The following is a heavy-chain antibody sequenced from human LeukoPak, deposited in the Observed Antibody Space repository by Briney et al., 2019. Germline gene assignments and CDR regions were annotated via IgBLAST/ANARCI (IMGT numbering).Heavy chain of an antibody. CDR3: AAHSGGSNFDY. J-gene: IGHJ4*02. V-gene: IGHV4-4*02. D-gene: IGHD1-26*01. Sequence: GSLRLSCAASGFTFSSYAMSWVRQPPGKGLEWIGEIYHSGSTKYSPSLKNRLTISLDKSRNQFSLKLTPVTAADTAVYYCAAHSGGSNFDYWGQGTLVTVSS. CDR1: GFTFSSYAM. CDR2: IYHSGST.